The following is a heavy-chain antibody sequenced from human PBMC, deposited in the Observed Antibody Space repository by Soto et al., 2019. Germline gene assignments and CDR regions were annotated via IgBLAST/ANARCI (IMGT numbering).Heavy chain of an antibody. CDR3: TTLSYLYYDGMDV. D-gene: IGHD2-2*01. J-gene: IGHJ6*02. V-gene: IGHV3-15*01. CDR1: GFTFSNAW. CDR2: IKSKVDGGTA. Sequence: EVQLVESGGGLVKPGGSLRLSCEASGFTFSNAWMNWVRQAPGKGLEWLGRIKSKVDGGTADYVAATKGRFSISRDDLKNMLYLQMNSLKPDDTAVYYCTTLSYLYYDGMDVWGQGTTVTVS.